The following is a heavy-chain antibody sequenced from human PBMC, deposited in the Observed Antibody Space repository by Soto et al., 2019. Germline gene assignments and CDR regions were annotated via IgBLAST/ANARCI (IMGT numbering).Heavy chain of an antibody. Sequence: GGSLRLSCAASGFTFSTYWMHWVRQAPGKGLVWVSRINGDGSTTSYADSVKGRFTISRDNAKNTLYLQMNNLRADDTAVYYRARGEITGTLIDYWGQGTLVTVSS. CDR2: INGDGSTT. J-gene: IGHJ4*02. V-gene: IGHV3-74*01. D-gene: IGHD1-20*01. CDR1: GFTFSTYW. CDR3: ARGEITGTLIDY.